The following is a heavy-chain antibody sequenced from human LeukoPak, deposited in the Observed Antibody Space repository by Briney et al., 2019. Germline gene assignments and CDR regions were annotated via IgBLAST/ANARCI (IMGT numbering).Heavy chain of an antibody. D-gene: IGHD3-10*01. CDR2: IDPSDSYT. V-gene: IGHV5-10-1*01. J-gene: IGHJ3*02. Sequence: PGESLQIPCKGSGYSFTSYWISWVRQLPGKGLEWMGRIDPSDSYTNYSPSFQGHVTISADKSISTAYLQWSSPKASDTAMYYCARPRGNDAFDIWGQGTMVTVSS. CDR3: ARPRGNDAFDI. CDR1: GYSFTSYW.